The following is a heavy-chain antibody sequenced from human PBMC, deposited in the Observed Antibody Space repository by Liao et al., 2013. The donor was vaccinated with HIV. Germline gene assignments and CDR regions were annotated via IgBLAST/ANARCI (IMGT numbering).Heavy chain of an antibody. CDR1: GVSVSSDNYY. CDR2: VYYSGSS. D-gene: IGHD2-8*02. CDR3: ARDLPVVSRRFDS. Sequence: QVQLRESGPGLVKPSQTLSLTCAVSGVSVSSDNYYWGWIRQPPGKRLEWIGSVYYSGSSYYNPSLKSRVTISVDTSKNQFSLRLTSVTAADTAVYYCARDLPVVSRRFDSWAREPWSPSPQ. J-gene: IGHJ4*02. V-gene: IGHV4-39*07.